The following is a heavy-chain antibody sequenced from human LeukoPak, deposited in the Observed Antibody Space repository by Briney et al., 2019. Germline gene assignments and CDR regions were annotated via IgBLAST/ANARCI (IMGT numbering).Heavy chain of an antibody. J-gene: IGHJ3*02. D-gene: IGHD3-9*01. CDR1: GFTFSTYE. CDR3: ATSGAYEISWAFNI. CDR2: IGSRPTTT. V-gene: IGHV3-48*03. Sequence: NPGGSLRLSCAGSGFTFSTYEMNWLRQAPGKWLEWVSYIGSRPTTTYYAESVRGRFTISRDNTKNSVFLQMTSLRADDAAVYFCATSGAYEISWAFNIWGQGTMVAVSS.